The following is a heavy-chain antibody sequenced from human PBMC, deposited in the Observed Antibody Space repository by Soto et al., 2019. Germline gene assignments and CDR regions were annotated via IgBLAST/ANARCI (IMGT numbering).Heavy chain of an antibody. J-gene: IGHJ4*02. CDR2: IYYSGST. CDR3: PRHHCSSMACYYDY. CDR1: GGSISSSSYY. Sequence: PSETLSLTCSDSGGSISSSSYYWGWIRQPPGKGLDWIGTIYYSGSTYYNPSLKSRVTISVDTSKNQFSLRLSSVTAADSAVYYCPRHHCSSMACYYDYWGPGTLVTVSS. V-gene: IGHV4-39*01. D-gene: IGHD2-2*01.